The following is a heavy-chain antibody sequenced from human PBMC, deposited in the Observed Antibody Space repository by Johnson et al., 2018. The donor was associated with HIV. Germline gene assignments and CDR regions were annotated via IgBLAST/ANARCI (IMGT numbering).Heavy chain of an antibody. Sequence: QVQLVEFGGGVVQPGRSLRLSCEASGFTFSSHAMHWVRQAPGKGLEWVAFIRYDGSIQYYADSVQGRFTISRDNSKNTLYLQMHSLRLEDTAVYYCARSGAASIAARGDAFDIWGQGTMVTVSS. CDR3: ARSGAASIAARGDAFDI. V-gene: IGHV3-30*04. J-gene: IGHJ3*02. CDR2: IRYDGSIQ. D-gene: IGHD6-6*01. CDR1: GFTFSSHA.